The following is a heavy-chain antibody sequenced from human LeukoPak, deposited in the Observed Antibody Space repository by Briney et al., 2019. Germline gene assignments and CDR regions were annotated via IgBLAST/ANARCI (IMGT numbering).Heavy chain of an antibody. CDR3: ARDSEAGTNFDY. D-gene: IGHD6-19*01. J-gene: IGHJ4*02. CDR2: IIPIFGTA. Sequence: SVKVSCKASGGTFSSYAISWVRQAPGQGLEWMGGIIPIFGTANYAQKFQGRVTITADESTSTAYMELSSLRSDDTAVYYCARDSEAGTNFDYWGQGTLVTVSS. V-gene: IGHV1-69*13. CDR1: GGTFSSYA.